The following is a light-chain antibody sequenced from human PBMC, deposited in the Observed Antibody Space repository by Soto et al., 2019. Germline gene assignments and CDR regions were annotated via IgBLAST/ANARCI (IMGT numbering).Light chain of an antibody. V-gene: IGKV3-20*01. CDR3: QQYGSSPTT. CDR2: GAS. J-gene: IGKJ1*01. CDR1: RSVSSSY. Sequence: EIVLTQSPGTLSLSPGXRATLSCRASRSVSSSYLAWYQQKPGQAPRLLIYGASSRATGIPDRFSGSGSGTDFTLTISRLEPEDFAVYYCQQYGSSPTTFGQGTKVDIK.